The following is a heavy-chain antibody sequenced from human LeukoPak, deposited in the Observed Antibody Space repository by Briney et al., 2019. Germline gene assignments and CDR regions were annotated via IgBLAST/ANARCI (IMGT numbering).Heavy chain of an antibody. CDR3: AKPREYSSSSDYFDY. D-gene: IGHD6-6*01. CDR1: GFTFSSYA. J-gene: IGHJ4*02. CDR2: ISGSGGST. Sequence: PGGSLRLSCAASGFTFSSYAMSWDRQAPGKGLEWVSAISGSGGSTYYADSVKGRFTISRDNSKNTLYLQMNSLRAEDTAVYYCAKPREYSSSSDYFDYWGQGTLVTVSS. V-gene: IGHV3-23*01.